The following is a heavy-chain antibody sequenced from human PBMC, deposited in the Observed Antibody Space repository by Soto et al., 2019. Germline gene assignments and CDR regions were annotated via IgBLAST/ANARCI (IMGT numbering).Heavy chain of an antibody. CDR1: GGSISSGDYY. CDR3: ARRGATYYYDSSAYSIQNYYYYGMDV. CDR2: IYYSGST. D-gene: IGHD3-22*01. J-gene: IGHJ6*02. Sequence: ASETLSLTCTVSGGSISSGDYYWSWIRQPPGKGLEWIGYIYYSGSTYYNPSLKSRVTISVDTSKNQFSLKLSSVTAADTAVYYCARRGATYYYDSSAYSIQNYYYYGMDVWGQGTTVTVSS. V-gene: IGHV4-30-4*01.